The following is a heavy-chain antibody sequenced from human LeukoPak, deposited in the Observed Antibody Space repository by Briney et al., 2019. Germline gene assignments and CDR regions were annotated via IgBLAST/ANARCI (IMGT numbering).Heavy chain of an antibody. CDR2: INSDGSST. J-gene: IGHJ5*02. D-gene: IGHD6-19*01. CDR3: TRGAYSSGPFDP. V-gene: IGHV3-74*01. Sequence: GGSLRLSCAASGFTFSRYWMHWVRQAPGKGLVWVSRINSDGSSTSYADSVKGRFTISRDNAKNTLYLQMNSLRAEDTAVYYCTRGAYSSGPFDPWGQGTLVTVSS. CDR1: GFTFSRYW.